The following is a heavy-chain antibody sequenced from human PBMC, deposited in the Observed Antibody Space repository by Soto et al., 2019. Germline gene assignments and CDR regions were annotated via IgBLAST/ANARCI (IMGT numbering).Heavy chain of an antibody. CDR1: GFTFSSYA. CDR3: AKDGSGYGR. V-gene: IGHV3-23*01. Sequence: HPGXSPRLSCAASGFTFSSYAMSWVRQAPGKGLEWVXAISGXGGSTYYADSXXGRFTISXXNSKNTLYMQMNSMRAEDTAVYYCAKDGSGYGRWGQGTLVTVSS. D-gene: IGHD3-22*01. J-gene: IGHJ4*02. CDR2: ISGXGGST.